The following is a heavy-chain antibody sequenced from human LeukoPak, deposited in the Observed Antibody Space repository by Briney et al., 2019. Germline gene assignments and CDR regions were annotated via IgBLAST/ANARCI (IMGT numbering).Heavy chain of an antibody. V-gene: IGHV1-69*13. CDR2: IIPIFGTA. CDR3: ARVFYGSGTYYCYGMDV. CDR1: GGTFSSYA. Sequence: GASVKVSCKASGGTFSSYAISWVRQAPGQGLEWMGGIIPIFGTANYAQKFQGRVTITADESTSTAYMELSSLRSEDTAVYYCARVFYGSGTYYCYGMDVWGKGTTVTVSS. D-gene: IGHD3-10*01. J-gene: IGHJ6*04.